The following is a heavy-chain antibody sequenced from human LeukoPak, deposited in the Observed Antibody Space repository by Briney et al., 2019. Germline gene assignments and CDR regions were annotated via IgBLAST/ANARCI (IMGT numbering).Heavy chain of an antibody. J-gene: IGHJ4*02. D-gene: IGHD2-2*01. Sequence: SETLSLTCAVYGGSFSGYYWSWIRQPPGKGLEWIGEINHSGSTNYNPSLKSRVTISVDTSKNQFSLKLSSVTAADTAVYYCARGQGIVVVPAARHFDYWGQGTLVTVSS. CDR2: INHSGST. CDR1: GGSFSGYY. CDR3: ARGQGIVVVPAARHFDY. V-gene: IGHV4-34*01.